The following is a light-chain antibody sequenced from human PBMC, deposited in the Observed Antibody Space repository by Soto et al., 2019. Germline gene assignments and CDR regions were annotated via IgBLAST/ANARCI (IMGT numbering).Light chain of an antibody. J-gene: IGKJ1*01. CDR2: GVS. Sequence: IVFTQSPGTVSLSPGDRATLSCRTSQRVSSSYFAWYQHKPGQAPRLLIYGVSSRAAGIPDRFSGSGSGTDFTLTSSRLEPEDSAVYYCHQYYTSPRAFGQGTKVDIK. V-gene: IGKV3-20*01. CDR3: HQYYTSPRA. CDR1: QRVSSSY.